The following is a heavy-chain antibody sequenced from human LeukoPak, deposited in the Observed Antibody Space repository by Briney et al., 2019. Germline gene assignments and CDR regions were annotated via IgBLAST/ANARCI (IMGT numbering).Heavy chain of an antibody. CDR1: GFTFSSYA. Sequence: GGSLRLSSAASGFTFSSYAMNWVRQAPGKGLEWVSGIIASGGSTYYADSVKGRFTISRDNSKNTLYLQMNSLRAEDTAVYYCAKADGYSYGRYYFDYWGQGTLVTASS. D-gene: IGHD5-18*01. CDR3: AKADGYSYGRYYFDY. CDR2: IIASGGST. V-gene: IGHV3-23*01. J-gene: IGHJ4*02.